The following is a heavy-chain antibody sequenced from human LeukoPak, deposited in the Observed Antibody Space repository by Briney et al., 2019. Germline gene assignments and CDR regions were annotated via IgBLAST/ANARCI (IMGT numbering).Heavy chain of an antibody. J-gene: IGHJ5*02. Sequence: SETLSLTCTVSGGSISSSSYYWGWIRQPPGKGLEWIGSIYYSGSTYYNPSLKSRVTISVDTSKNQFSLKLSSVTAADTAVYYCATSRDYAPQSGWYDPWGQGTLVTVSS. V-gene: IGHV4-39*07. CDR3: ATSRDYAPQSGWYDP. D-gene: IGHD2-2*01. CDR1: GGSISSSSYY. CDR2: IYYSGST.